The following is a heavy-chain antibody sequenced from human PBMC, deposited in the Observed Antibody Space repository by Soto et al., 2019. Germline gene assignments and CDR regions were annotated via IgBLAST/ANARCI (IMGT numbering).Heavy chain of an antibody. V-gene: IGHV3-11*01. D-gene: IGHD3-3*01. CDR1: EFTFSGYY. CDR3: ARVGAIFGVVIRYFDL. J-gene: IGHJ2*01. CDR2: ISSSGSTI. Sequence: GGSLRLSCSASEFTFSGYYMSWIRQAPGKGLEWVSYISSSGSTIYYADSVKGPFTISRDNAKNSLYLQMNSLRAEDTAVYYCARVGAIFGVVIRYFDLWGRGTLVPVSS.